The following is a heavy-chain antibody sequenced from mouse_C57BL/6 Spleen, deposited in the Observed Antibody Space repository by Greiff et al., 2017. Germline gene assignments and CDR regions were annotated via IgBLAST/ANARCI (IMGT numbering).Heavy chain of an antibody. V-gene: IGHV1-20*01. D-gene: IGHD6-2*01. CDR2: INPYNGDT. Sequence: EVKLMESGPELVKPGDSVKISCKASGYSFTGYFMNWVMQSHGKSLEWIGRINPYNGDTFYNQKFKGKATLTVDKSSSTAHMELRSLTSEDSAVYYCARLSLDYWGQGTTLTVSS. CDR1: GYSFTGYF. CDR3: ARLSLDY. J-gene: IGHJ2*01.